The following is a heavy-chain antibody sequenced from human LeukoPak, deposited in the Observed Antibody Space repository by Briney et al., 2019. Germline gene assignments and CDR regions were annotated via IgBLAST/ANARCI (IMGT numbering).Heavy chain of an antibody. D-gene: IGHD4-17*01. CDR3: ARDLPGRAVT. Sequence: TGGSLRLSCAASGLTVSSNYMSWVRQAPGKGLEWVSVIYSGGSTYYADSVKGRFTISRDNSKNTLYLQMNSLRAEDTAVYYCARDLPGRAVTWGQGTLVTVSS. J-gene: IGHJ4*02. CDR1: GLTVSSNY. CDR2: IYSGGST. V-gene: IGHV3-53*01.